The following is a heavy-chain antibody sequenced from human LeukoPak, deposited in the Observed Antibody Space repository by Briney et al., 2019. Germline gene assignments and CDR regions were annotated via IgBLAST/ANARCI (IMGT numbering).Heavy chain of an antibody. V-gene: IGHV4-4*07. J-gene: IGHJ4*02. D-gene: IGHD3-10*01. CDR2: IYTSGST. CDR3: VIMAGY. CDR1: GGAISSYY. Sequence: SETLCLTCTMAGGAISSYYWSCIRQPAGKGLEWIGRIYTSGSTNYNPSLKSRVTMSVDTSKNQFSLKLSSVTAADTAVYYCVIMAGYWGQGTLVTVSS.